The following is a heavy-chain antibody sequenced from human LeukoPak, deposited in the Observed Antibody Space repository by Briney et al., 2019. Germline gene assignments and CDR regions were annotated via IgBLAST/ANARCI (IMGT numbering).Heavy chain of an antibody. CDR1: GFTFSDYY. D-gene: IGHD6-19*01. CDR3: ARGPTYRLGYYFDY. J-gene: IGHJ4*02. Sequence: GGSLRLSCAASGFTFSDYYMSWVRQAPGKGLEWVSVIYSGGSTYYADSVKGRFTISRDNSKNTLYLQMNSLRAEDTAVYYCARGPTYRLGYYFDYWGQGTLVTVSS. V-gene: IGHV3-66*01. CDR2: IYSGGST.